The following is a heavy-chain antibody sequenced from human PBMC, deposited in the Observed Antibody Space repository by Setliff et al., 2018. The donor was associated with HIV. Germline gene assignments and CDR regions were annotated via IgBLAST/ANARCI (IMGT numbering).Heavy chain of an antibody. D-gene: IGHD3-22*01. J-gene: IGHJ6*02. V-gene: IGHV3-7*01. CDR3: ARDGSHYDSGGYYYYYGMDV. Sequence: LGESLRLSCVPSGFTFSNFWMSWVRQAPGKGLEWVASINQHGSEKNYVDSVKGRFTISRDNAKNSLCLQINSLRAEDTAVYYCARDGSHYDSGGYYYYYGMDVWGQGTTVTVSS. CDR2: INQHGSEK. CDR1: GFTFSNFW.